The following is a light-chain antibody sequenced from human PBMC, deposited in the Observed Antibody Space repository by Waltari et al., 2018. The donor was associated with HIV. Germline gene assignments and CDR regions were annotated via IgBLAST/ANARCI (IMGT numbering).Light chain of an antibody. Sequence: QSALTQPRSVSGSPGQSVTIPCTGTSSDVGGYTYVPWYQQHPGKAPKLLICDVSKRPSGVPDRFSGSKSGNTASLTISGLQADDEADYYCSSYAGSYTFVVFGGGTKLTVL. J-gene: IGLJ2*01. CDR1: SSDVGGYTY. V-gene: IGLV2-11*01. CDR2: DVS. CDR3: SSYAGSYTFVV.